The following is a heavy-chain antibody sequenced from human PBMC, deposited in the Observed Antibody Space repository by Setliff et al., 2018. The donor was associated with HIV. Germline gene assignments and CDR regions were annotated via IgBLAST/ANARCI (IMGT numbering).Heavy chain of an antibody. CDR1: GGSFGDYH. J-gene: IGHJ4*02. CDR3: ARQDIFYFDS. D-gene: IGHD2-21*01. V-gene: IGHV4-4*07. CDR2: IFRSGTT. Sequence: SETLSLTCTLSGGSFGDYHWSWIRQPAGRGLEWIGRIFRSGTTDYKFSLVGRLSISIDTTKNQFSLHLTSVTAADTAVYFCARQDIFYFDSWGQGTLVTVSS.